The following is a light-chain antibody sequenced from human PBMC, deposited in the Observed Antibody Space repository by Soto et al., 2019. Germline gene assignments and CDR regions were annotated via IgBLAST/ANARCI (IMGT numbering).Light chain of an antibody. J-gene: IGKJ1*01. CDR2: EVS. CDR1: QSISGW. CDR3: LQDYGDSLT. Sequence: DIQLTQSPSTLSASLGDRVTTSCMASQSISGWLAWYQQKPGKAPKLLIYEVSSLASGVPSRFSGSGSGTEFTLAISSLQADDFASYYCLQDYGDSLTFGQGTKVDIK. V-gene: IGKV1-5*01.